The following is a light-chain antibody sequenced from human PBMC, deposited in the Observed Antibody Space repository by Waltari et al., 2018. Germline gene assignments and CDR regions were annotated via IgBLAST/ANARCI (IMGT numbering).Light chain of an antibody. J-gene: IGKJ2*01. CDR3: QQYNNWPPT. CDR2: GAS. V-gene: IGKV3-15*01. Sequence: EIVMTQSLATLSVSPGERATLSCRASQIVSSNLAWYHQKPGQAPQLLIYGASTRATGIPARFSGSGSGTEFTLTISSMQSEDFAVYYCQQYNNWPPTFGQGTKLEIK. CDR1: QIVSSN.